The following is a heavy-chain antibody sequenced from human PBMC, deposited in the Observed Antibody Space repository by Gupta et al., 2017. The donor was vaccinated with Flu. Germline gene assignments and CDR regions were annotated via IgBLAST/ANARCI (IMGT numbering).Heavy chain of an antibody. CDR2: MNPNSGNP. CDR1: GYTFTSYA. V-gene: IGHV1-8*01. CDR3: ARGIGIAAAGTARYYYGMDV. D-gene: IGHD6-13*01. Sequence: QVQLVQSGAEVKKPGASVKVSCKASGYTFTSYAINWVRQATGQGLEWMGWMNPNSGNPGYAQKFQGRVTMTRNTSISTAYMELSSLRSEDTAVYYCARGIGIAAAGTARYYYGMDVWGQGTTVTVSS. J-gene: IGHJ6*02.